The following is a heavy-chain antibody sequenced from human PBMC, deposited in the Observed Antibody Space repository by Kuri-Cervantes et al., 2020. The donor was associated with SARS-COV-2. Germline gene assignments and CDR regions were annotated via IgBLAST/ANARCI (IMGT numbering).Heavy chain of an antibody. V-gene: IGHV4-39*01. J-gene: IGHJ4*02. D-gene: IGHD3-10*01. CDR3: ARHGLRYYGSGSLTTFDY. Sequence: GSLRLSCTVSGGSIGSSSYYWGWIRQPPGKGLEWIGSIYYSGSTYYNPSLKSRVTISVDTSKNQFSLKLSSVTAADTAVYYCARHGLRYYGSGSLTTFDYWGQGTLVTVSS. CDR1: GGSIGSSSYY. CDR2: IYYSGST.